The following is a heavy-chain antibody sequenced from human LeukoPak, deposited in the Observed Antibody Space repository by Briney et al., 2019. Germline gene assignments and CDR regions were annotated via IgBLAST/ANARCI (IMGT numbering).Heavy chain of an antibody. V-gene: IGHV1-2*02. Sequence: ASVKVSCKTSGYTFTGYYMHWVRQAPGQGLEWMGWINPNSGDTNYAQKFQGRVTMTRDTSISTAYTELSTLRSDDTAVYYCAREIGSGSSFAYWGQGTLVTVSS. J-gene: IGHJ4*02. D-gene: IGHD3-10*01. CDR2: INPNSGDT. CDR1: GYTFTGYY. CDR3: AREIGSGSSFAY.